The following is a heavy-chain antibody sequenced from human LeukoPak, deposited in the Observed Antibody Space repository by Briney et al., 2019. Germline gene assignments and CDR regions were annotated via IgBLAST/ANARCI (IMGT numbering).Heavy chain of an antibody. CDR2: LYYTGIT. CDR1: GGSINTHY. CDR3: ARILVGAIGY. D-gene: IGHD1-26*01. Sequence: SETLSLTCTVSGGSINTHYWSWIRQPPGKGLEWIGDLYYTGITSYNPFLKSRVTMSLDTSENQFSLKVRSVTAADTAVYYCARILVGAIGYWGQGTLVTVSS. V-gene: IGHV4-59*08. J-gene: IGHJ4*02.